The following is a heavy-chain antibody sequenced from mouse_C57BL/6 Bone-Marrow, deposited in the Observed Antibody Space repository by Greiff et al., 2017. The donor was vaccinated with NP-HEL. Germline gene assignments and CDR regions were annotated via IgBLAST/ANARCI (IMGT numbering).Heavy chain of an antibody. CDR1: GYSITSGYY. Sequence: VQLQQSGPGLVKPSQSLSLTCSVTGYSITSGYYWNWIRQFPGNKLEWMGYISYDGSNNYNPSLKNRITITRDTSKNQFFLKLNSVTTEDTATYYCARDLTVVSYAMDYWGQGTSVTVSS. V-gene: IGHV3-6*01. CDR2: ISYDGSN. D-gene: IGHD1-1*01. J-gene: IGHJ4*01. CDR3: ARDLTVVSYAMDY.